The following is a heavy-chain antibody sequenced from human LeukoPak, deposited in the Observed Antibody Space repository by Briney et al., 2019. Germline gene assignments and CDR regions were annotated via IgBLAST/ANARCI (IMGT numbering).Heavy chain of an antibody. Sequence: GGSLRLSCAASGFTFSSYWMHWVRQAPGKGLVWVSRINTDGRITNYADSVKGRFTISRDNAKNTLFLQMNSLRAEDTAVYYCVRITTAHFDYWGQGALVAVSS. CDR1: GFTFSSYW. D-gene: IGHD6-13*01. CDR2: INTDGRIT. CDR3: VRITTAHFDY. J-gene: IGHJ4*02. V-gene: IGHV3-74*01.